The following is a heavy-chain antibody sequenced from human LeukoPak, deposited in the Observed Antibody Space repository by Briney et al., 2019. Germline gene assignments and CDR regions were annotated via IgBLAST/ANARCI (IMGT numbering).Heavy chain of an antibody. J-gene: IGHJ5*02. CDR2: IYTSGST. CDR1: GGSISSYY. D-gene: IGHD2-2*02. V-gene: IGHV4-4*09. CDR3: ARQVGQRYPYCSSTSCYTRGNWFDP. Sequence: SETLSLTCTVSGGSISSYYWSWIRQPPGKGLEWIGYIYTSGSTNYNPSLKSRVTISVDTSKNQFSLKLSSVTAADTAVYYCARQVGQRYPYCSSTSCYTRGNWFDPWGQGTLVTVSS.